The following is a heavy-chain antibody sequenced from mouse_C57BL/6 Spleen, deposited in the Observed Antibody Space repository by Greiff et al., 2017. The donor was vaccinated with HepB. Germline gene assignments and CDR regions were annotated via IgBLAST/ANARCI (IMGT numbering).Heavy chain of an antibody. Sequence: QVQLQQPGAELVKPGASVKMSCKASGYTFTSYWITWVKQRPGPGLEWIGDIYPGSGSTNYNETFKSKATLTVDTSSSTAYMQLRSLTSEDTAVDYCARGRDYDPYYAMYYWGQGTSVNVAS. D-gene: IGHD2-4*01. CDR1: GYTFTSYW. CDR2: IYPGSGST. J-gene: IGHJ4*01. V-gene: IGHV1-55*01. CDR3: ARGRDYDPYYAMYY.